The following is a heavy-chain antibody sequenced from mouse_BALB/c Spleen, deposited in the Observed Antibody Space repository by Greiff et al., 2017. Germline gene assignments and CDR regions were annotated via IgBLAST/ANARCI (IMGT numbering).Heavy chain of an antibody. CDR3: ARRDPYDYEAWLAY. D-gene: IGHD2-4*01. CDR2: ISNGGGST. CDR1: GFTFSSYT. J-gene: IGHJ3*01. Sequence: EVQLVESGGGLVQPGGSLKLSCAASGFTFSSYTMSWVRQTPEKRLEWVAYISNGGGSTYYPDTVKGRFTISRDNAKNTLYLQMSSLKSEDTAMYYCARRDPYDYEAWLAYWGQGTLVTVSA. V-gene: IGHV5-12-2*01.